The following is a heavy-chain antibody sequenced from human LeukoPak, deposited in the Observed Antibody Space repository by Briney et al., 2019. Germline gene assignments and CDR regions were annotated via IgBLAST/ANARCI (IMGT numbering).Heavy chain of an antibody. CDR3: ATNAGPAALDAVDI. CDR2: IHYSGST. J-gene: IGHJ3*02. Sequence: SETLSLTCTLSGDSISNHYWSWIRQPPGKGLEWIGSIHYSGSTKYNPSLKSRVTISLDSSKTQSSLKLTSVTPADTAVYYCATNAGPAALDAVDIWGQGKMVTVSS. D-gene: IGHD2-2*01. CDR1: GDSISNHY. V-gene: IGHV4-59*08.